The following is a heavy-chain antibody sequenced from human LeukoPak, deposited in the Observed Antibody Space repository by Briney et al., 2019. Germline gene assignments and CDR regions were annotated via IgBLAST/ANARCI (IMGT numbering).Heavy chain of an antibody. CDR1: GGSISSSSYY. CDR2: IYYSGST. J-gene: IGHJ3*02. D-gene: IGHD2-15*01. Sequence: SETLSLTCTVSGGSISSSSYYWGWIRQPPGKGLEWIGSIYYSGSTYYSPSLKSRVTISVDTSKNQFSLKLSSVTAADTAVYYCARHWTRYCSGGSCYSWAFDIWGQGTMVTVSS. CDR3: ARHWTRYCSGGSCYSWAFDI. V-gene: IGHV4-39*01.